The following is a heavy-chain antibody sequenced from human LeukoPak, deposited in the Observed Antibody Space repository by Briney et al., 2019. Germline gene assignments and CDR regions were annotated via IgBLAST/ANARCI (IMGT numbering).Heavy chain of an antibody. CDR3: AGLVGRYSSGLYYYYFDY. J-gene: IGHJ4*02. V-gene: IGHV4-4*02. CDR2: MYLSGTT. D-gene: IGHD3-22*01. Sequence: SGTLSLACTVSGDSINSLDLWSWVRQPPGKGLEWIGEMYLSGTTHSNPSVKSRVTISIDKSKNQFFLNLSSVTAADTAVYYCAGLVGRYSSGLYYYYFDYWGQGTLVTVSS. CDR1: GDSINSLDL.